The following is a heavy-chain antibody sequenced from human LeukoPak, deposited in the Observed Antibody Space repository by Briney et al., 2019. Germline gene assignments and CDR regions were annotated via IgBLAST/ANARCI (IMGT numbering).Heavy chain of an antibody. D-gene: IGHD7-27*01. Sequence: GESLKISCQGSGYSFTSYWIGWVRQMPGKGLEWMGIIYPGDSDTRYSPSFQGQVTISADKSISTAYLQWSSLKASDTAMYYCARGLITNWGSVYYFDYWGQGTLVTVSS. CDR1: GYSFTSYW. J-gene: IGHJ4*02. V-gene: IGHV5-51*01. CDR3: ARGLITNWGSVYYFDY. CDR2: IYPGDSDT.